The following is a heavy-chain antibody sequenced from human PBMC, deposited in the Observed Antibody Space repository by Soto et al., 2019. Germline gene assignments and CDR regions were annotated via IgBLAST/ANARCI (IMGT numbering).Heavy chain of an antibody. CDR2: ISPYNDYT. CDR1: GYTFIRYG. Sequence: QVQLVQSAAEVKKPGASVKVSCKASGYTFIRYGITWVRQAPGQGLEWVGWISPYNDYTEYAQKFHGRVTMTTDTSTKTVNMALRGLRSDDTAVYYCARGGYYDNVWNKLSYYGLDVWGQGTTVTVSS. V-gene: IGHV1-18*01. D-gene: IGHD3-16*01. J-gene: IGHJ6*02. CDR3: ARGGYYDNVWNKLSYYGLDV.